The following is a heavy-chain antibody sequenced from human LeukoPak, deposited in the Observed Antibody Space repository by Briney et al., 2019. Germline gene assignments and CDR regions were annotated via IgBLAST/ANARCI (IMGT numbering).Heavy chain of an antibody. D-gene: IGHD3-10*01. CDR3: ASILRSSSGYYFDY. CDR2: IYSGDTT. Sequence: GGSLRLSCAASGFTVSTNYMSWVRQAQGKGLEWASVIYSGDTTFYADSVRGKFTISRDNSKNTLYLQMNSLRAEDTAVYYCASILRSSSGYYFDYWGQGTLVTVPS. CDR1: GFTVSTNY. V-gene: IGHV3-66*01. J-gene: IGHJ4*02.